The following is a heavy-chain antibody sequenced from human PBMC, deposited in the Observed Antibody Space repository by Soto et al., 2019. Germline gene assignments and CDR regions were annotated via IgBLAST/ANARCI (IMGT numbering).Heavy chain of an antibody. V-gene: IGHV5-10-1*01. CDR2: IDPSDSYT. CDR3: ARWVMGVYYLDY. D-gene: IGHD2-8*01. CDR1: GYRFTSYL. J-gene: IGHJ4*02. Sequence: GESLKISCKGSGYRFTSYLISWVRQMPGKGLEWMGRIDPSDSYTNYSPSFRGHVTISADKSISTAYLQWSSLKASDTALYYCARWVMGVYYLDYWGQGTLVTVSS.